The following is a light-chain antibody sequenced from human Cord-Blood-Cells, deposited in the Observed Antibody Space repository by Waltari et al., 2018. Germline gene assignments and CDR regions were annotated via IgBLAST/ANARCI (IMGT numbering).Light chain of an antibody. Sequence: QSALTQPASVSGSPGQSITISCTGTSSDVGGYNYVSWYQQHPGKAPKLMIYDVSNRPSGVSNRFAGSKSGNTASLTISGLQAEDEADYYCSSYTSSSTPHVVFGGGTKLTVL. CDR3: SSYTSSSTPHVV. J-gene: IGLJ2*01. CDR2: DVS. CDR1: SSDVGGYNY. V-gene: IGLV2-14*01.